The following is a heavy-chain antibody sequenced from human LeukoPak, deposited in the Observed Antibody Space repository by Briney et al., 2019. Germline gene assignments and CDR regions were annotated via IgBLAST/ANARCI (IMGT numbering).Heavy chain of an antibody. CDR1: GYTFTGYY. CDR2: INPNSGGT. D-gene: IGHD3-10*01. Sequence: ASVKVSCKASGYTFTGYYTHWVRQAPGQGLEWMGWINPNSGGTNYAQKFQGRVTMTRDTSISTAYMELSRLRSDDTAVYYCARVLYYYGSGSFGAFDIWGQGTMVTVSS. CDR3: ARVLYYYGSGSFGAFDI. V-gene: IGHV1-2*02. J-gene: IGHJ3*02.